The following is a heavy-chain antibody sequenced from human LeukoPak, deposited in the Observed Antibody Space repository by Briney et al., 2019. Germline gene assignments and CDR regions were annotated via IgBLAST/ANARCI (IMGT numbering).Heavy chain of an antibody. CDR2: ISGSGVAT. J-gene: IGHJ4*02. CDR3: AKDWGYSSSQGYYFDY. Sequence: GGSLRLSCAASGFTFSSYAVSWDRQAPGKGLEWVSSISGSGVATYSADSVKGRFTISRDNSKNTLYLQMSSLRAEDTAVYYCAKDWGYSSSQGYYFDYWGQGTLVTVSS. V-gene: IGHV3-23*01. CDR1: GFTFSSYA. D-gene: IGHD6-13*01.